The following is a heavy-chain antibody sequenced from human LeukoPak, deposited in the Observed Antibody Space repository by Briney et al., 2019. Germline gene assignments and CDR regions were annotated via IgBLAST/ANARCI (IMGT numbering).Heavy chain of an antibody. CDR2: INAGNGNT. CDR3: ARMGYCSSTSCYVYFDY. J-gene: IGHJ4*02. V-gene: IGHV1-3*01. D-gene: IGHD2-2*01. CDR1: GYTFTSYA. Sequence: ASVKVSCKASGYTFTSYAMHWVRQAPGQRLEWMGWINAGNGNTKYSQKLQGRVTITRDTSASTAYMELSSLRSEDTAVYYCARMGYCSSTSCYVYFDYWGQGTLVTVSS.